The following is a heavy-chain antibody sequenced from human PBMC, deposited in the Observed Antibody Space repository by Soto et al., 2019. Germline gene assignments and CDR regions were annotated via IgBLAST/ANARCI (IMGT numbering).Heavy chain of an antibody. Sequence: GESLKLSCKGSGYSFTSYWIGWVRQMPGKGLEWMGIIYPGDSDTRYSPSFQGQVTISADKSISTAYLQWSSLKASDTAMYYCARQVDYDFWSGIGSSYGMDVWGQGTTVTVSS. J-gene: IGHJ6*02. CDR2: IYPGDSDT. CDR1: GYSFTSYW. V-gene: IGHV5-51*01. CDR3: ARQVDYDFWSGIGSSYGMDV. D-gene: IGHD3-3*01.